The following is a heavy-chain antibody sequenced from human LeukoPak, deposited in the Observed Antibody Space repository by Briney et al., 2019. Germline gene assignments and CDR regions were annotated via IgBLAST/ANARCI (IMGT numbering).Heavy chain of an antibody. CDR3: ARGGPATYYYDSSGYYPQH. V-gene: IGHV4-31*03. CDR1: GGSISSGGYY. CDR2: IYYSGST. D-gene: IGHD3-22*01. J-gene: IGHJ1*01. Sequence: KTSETLSLTCTVSGGSISSGGYYWSWVRQHPGKGLEWIGYIYYSGSTYYNPSLKSRVTISVDTSKNQFSLKLSSVTAADTAVYYCARGGPATYYYDSSGYYPQHWGQGTLVTVSS.